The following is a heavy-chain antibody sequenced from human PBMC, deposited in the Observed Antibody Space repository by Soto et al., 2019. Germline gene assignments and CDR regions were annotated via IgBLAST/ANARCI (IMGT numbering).Heavy chain of an antibody. V-gene: IGHV3-11*01. Sequence: QVRLVESGGGLVKPEGSLTLSCAASGYSLRYYYMTWIRQAPGKGLELLSYINPGGDVIKYVDSVKGRFTISRDNAKNSLYLHMNNLRAEDTAVYYCTRDPRITDFWGQGTLVTVSS. CDR3: TRDPRITDF. D-gene: IGHD3-16*01. J-gene: IGHJ4*02. CDR1: GYSLRYYY. CDR2: INPGGDVI.